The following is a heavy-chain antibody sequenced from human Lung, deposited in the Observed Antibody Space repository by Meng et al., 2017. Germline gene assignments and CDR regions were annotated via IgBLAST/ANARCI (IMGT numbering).Heavy chain of an antibody. CDR3: ARDEDISAAGKLFGDY. J-gene: IGHJ4*02. CDR2: IDPKSGDT. V-gene: IGHV1-2*06. D-gene: IGHD6-13*01. CDR1: GYNFPDYW. Sequence: GSEVKNPGASVKVSCKPSGYNFPDYWLHWVRRAPGQGLEWMGRIDPKSGDTHYAQRFQGRVTMTGDTSISTAYMELSGLRSDDTAMYYCARDEDISAAGKLFGDYWGQGTLVTVSS.